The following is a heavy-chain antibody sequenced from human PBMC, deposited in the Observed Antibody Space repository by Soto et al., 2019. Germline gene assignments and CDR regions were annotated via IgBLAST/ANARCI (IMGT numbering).Heavy chain of an antibody. CDR2: IWSDGSNK. Sequence: QVQLVESGGGVVQPGRSLRLSCAASGFTFSNYGMHWVRQAPGKGLEWVAVIWSDGSNKYYADSVKGRFSISRDNSKNTLYMQINSLRAEETAVYYCARRGSGTYSIDYWGQGTLVTVSS. V-gene: IGHV3-33*01. CDR3: ARRGSGTYSIDY. CDR1: GFTFSNYG. D-gene: IGHD1-26*01. J-gene: IGHJ4*02.